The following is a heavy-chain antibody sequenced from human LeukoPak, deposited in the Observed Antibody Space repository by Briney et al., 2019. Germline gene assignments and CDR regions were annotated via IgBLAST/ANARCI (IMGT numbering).Heavy chain of an antibody. Sequence: SETLSLTCAVYGGSFSGYYWSWIRQPPGKGLEWIGEINHSGSTNYNPSLMSRVTISVDTSKNQFSLKLSSVTAADTAVYYCARGVGKLWTKSGPGRGAFDIWGQGTMVTVSS. V-gene: IGHV4-34*01. D-gene: IGHD2-15*01. CDR2: INHSGST. CDR1: GGSFSGYY. CDR3: ARGVGKLWTKSGPGRGAFDI. J-gene: IGHJ3*02.